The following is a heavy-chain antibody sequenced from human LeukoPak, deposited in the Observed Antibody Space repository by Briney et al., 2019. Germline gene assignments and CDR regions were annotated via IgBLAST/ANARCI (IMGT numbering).Heavy chain of an antibody. CDR2: IWYDGGNK. J-gene: IGHJ4*02. CDR3: ARGPPGVRGQYRYFFDY. Sequence: GGSLRLSCAASGFTFSSYGMHWVRQAPGKGLEGVAVIWYDGGNKYYADSVKGRFTISRDNSKNTLYLQMNSLRAEDTAVYYCARGPPGVRGQYRYFFDYWGQGTLVTVSS. D-gene: IGHD3-10*01. CDR1: GFTFSSYG. V-gene: IGHV3-33*01.